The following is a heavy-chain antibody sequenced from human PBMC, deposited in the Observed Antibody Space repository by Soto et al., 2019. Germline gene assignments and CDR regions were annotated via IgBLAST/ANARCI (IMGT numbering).Heavy chain of an antibody. J-gene: IGHJ4*02. CDR2: ISGSGGST. D-gene: IGHD6-13*01. Sequence: PGGSLRLSCAASGFTFSSYAMSWVRQAPGKGLEWVSAISGSGGSTYYADSVKGRFTISRDNSKNTLYLQMNSLRAEDTAVYYCAKDWGFGQQLVQRVYFDYWGQGTLVTVSS. CDR3: AKDWGFGQQLVQRVYFDY. V-gene: IGHV3-23*01. CDR1: GFTFSSYA.